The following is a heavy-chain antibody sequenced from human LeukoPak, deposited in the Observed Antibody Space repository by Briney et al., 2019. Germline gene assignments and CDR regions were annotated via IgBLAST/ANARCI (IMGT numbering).Heavy chain of an antibody. Sequence: PSETLSLTCTVSGGSISSYYWSWIRQPPGKGLEWIGYIYYCGSTNYNPSLKSRVTISVDTSKNQSSLKLSSVTAADTAVYYCARGNLASITIFGVVYNWFDPWGQGTLVTVSS. CDR3: ARGNLASITIFGVVYNWFDP. V-gene: IGHV4-59*01. CDR2: IYYCGST. J-gene: IGHJ5*02. D-gene: IGHD3-3*01. CDR1: GGSISSYY.